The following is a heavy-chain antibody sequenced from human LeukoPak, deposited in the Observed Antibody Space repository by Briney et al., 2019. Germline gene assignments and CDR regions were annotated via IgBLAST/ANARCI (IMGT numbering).Heavy chain of an antibody. Sequence: PGGSLRLSCAASGFTFSNAWMSWVRQAPGKGLEWVGRIKSKTDGGTTDYAAPVKGRFTISRDDSKNTLYLQMNSLKTEDTAVYYCTTVPVGRGGYRYKVSWYWGQGTLVTVSS. CDR1: GFTFSNAW. D-gene: IGHD3-16*02. CDR2: IKSKTDGGTT. CDR3: TTVPVGRGGYRYKVSWY. V-gene: IGHV3-15*01. J-gene: IGHJ4*02.